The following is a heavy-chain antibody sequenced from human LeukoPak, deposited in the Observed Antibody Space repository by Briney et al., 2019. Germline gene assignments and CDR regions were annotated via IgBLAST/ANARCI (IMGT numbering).Heavy chain of an antibody. CDR2: INSDGSST. D-gene: IGHD4-17*01. CDR1: EFTVSVNY. J-gene: IGHJ4*02. Sequence: PGGSLTLSCAASEFTVSVNYMSWVRQAPGKGLVWVSRINSDGSSTSYADSVKGRFTISRDNAKNTLYLQMNSLRAEDTAVYYCARDRYTVTTQGLAYWGQGTLVTVSS. CDR3: ARDRYTVTTQGLAY. V-gene: IGHV3-74*01.